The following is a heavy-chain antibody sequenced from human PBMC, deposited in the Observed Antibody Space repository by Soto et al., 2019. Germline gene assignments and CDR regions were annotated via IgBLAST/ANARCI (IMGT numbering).Heavy chain of an antibody. J-gene: IGHJ5*02. CDR1: GYTFTSYA. CDR2: INAGSGNT. D-gene: IGHD6-19*01. CDR3: AKDCRYSGWYGYNWFDP. V-gene: IGHV1-3*01. Sequence: ASVKVSCKASGYTFTSYAMHWVRQAPGQRLEWMGWINAGSGNTNYAQKFQERVTITRDMSTSTAYMELSSLRAEDTAVYYCAKDCRYSGWYGYNWFDPWGQGTLVTVAS.